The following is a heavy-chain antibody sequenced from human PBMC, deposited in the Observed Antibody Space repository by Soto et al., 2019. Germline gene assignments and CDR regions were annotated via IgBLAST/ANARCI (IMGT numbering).Heavy chain of an antibody. CDR2: ISGSGSDR. J-gene: IGHJ6*03. CDR3: TKTPRSYYYYMDV. Sequence: EVQVLESGGGLVQPGGSLRLSCVASGFTFSTYAMNWVRQATGKGLEWVSGISGSGSDRYYADSVRGRFTISRDNSNNTLNLQMDSLRAEDAVICYCTKTPRSYYYYMDVWGKGTTVTVSS. D-gene: IGHD3-10*01. CDR1: GFTFSTYA. V-gene: IGHV3-23*01.